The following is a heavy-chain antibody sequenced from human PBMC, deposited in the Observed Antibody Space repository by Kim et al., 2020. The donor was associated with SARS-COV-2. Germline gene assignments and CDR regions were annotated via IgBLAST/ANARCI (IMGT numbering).Heavy chain of an antibody. Sequence: ASVKVSCKASGYTFTGYYMHWVRQAPGQGLEWMGRINPNSGGTNYAQKFQGRVTMTRDTSISTAYMELSRLRSDDTVVYYCARSSLYSGYDGLRSPFDYWGQGTLVTVSS. V-gene: IGHV1-2*05. J-gene: IGHJ4*02. D-gene: IGHD5-12*01. CDR1: GYTFTGYY. CDR3: ARSSLYSGYDGLRSPFDY. CDR2: INPNSGGT.